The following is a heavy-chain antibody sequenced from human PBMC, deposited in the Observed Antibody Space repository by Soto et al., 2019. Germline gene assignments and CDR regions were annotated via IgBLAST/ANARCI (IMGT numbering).Heavy chain of an antibody. CDR3: ASPQQWLGQRGDFDY. CDR2: IRQDGSDK. J-gene: IGHJ4*02. CDR1: GFTSSNYW. V-gene: IGHV3-7*05. Sequence: EVQLVESGGGLVQPGGSLRLSCAASGFTSSNYWMSWVRQAPGKGLEWVANIRQDGSDKYYVDSVKGRFTISRDNSKNSLYLQMNSLRAEDTAVYYCASPQQWLGQRGDFDYWGQGTLVTVSS. D-gene: IGHD6-19*01.